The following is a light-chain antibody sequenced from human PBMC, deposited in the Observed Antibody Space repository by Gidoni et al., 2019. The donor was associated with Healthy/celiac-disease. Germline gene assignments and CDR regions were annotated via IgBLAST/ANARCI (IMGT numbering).Light chain of an antibody. Sequence: DIPMTQSPSTLSASVGDRVTITCRASQSISSWLAWYQQKPGKAPKLLIYKASSLESGVPSRFSGSGSGTEFTLTISSLQPDDFATYYCKQYETFGQGTKVEIK. CDR1: QSISSW. CDR2: KAS. J-gene: IGKJ1*01. CDR3: KQYET. V-gene: IGKV1-5*03.